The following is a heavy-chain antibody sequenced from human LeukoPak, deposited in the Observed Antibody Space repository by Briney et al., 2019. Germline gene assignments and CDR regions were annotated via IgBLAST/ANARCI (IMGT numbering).Heavy chain of an antibody. V-gene: IGHV4-61*01. J-gene: IGHJ4*02. CDR1: GGSVSSGSNY. Sequence: TSETLSLTCTVSGGSVSSGSNYWSWIRQPPGKGLGWIGYIHYSGSTSHNPALKSRVTISVDTSKNQFSLKLSSVTAADTAVYYCARVLYGSGTYYFDYWGQGTLVTVSS. CDR2: IHYSGST. CDR3: ARVLYGSGTYYFDY. D-gene: IGHD3-10*01.